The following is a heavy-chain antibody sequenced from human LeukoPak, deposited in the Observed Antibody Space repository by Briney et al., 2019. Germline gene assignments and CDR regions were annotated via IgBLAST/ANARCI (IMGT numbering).Heavy chain of an antibody. Sequence: GGSLRLSCAASGFTFSRYAMIWVRQAPGKGLEWVSAITDSGGDTYSSDSVKGRFTISRDNSKNTLYLQMNSLRAEDTAVYYCARDSSGSYYGGCDYWGQGTLVTVSS. CDR2: ITDSGGDT. CDR3: ARDSSGSYYGGCDY. D-gene: IGHD1-26*01. V-gene: IGHV3-23*01. CDR1: GFTFSRYA. J-gene: IGHJ4*02.